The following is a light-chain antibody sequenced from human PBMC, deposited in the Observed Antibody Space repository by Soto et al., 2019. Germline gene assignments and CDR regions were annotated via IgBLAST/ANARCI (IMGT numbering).Light chain of an antibody. J-gene: IGLJ2*01. CDR3: AAWDHSLNGHVV. CDR2: SNN. CDR1: SSIIGSNT. Sequence: QSVLTQPTSASGTPGQRVTISCSGSSSIIGSNTVNWYQQLPGTAPKLLIYSNNQRPSGVPDRFSGSKSGTSASLAISGLQSEDEADYYCAAWDHSLNGHVVFGGGTKLTVL. V-gene: IGLV1-44*01.